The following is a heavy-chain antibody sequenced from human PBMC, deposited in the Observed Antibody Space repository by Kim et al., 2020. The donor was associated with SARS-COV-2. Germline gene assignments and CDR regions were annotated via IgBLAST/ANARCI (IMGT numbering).Heavy chain of an antibody. D-gene: IGHD2-21*02. V-gene: IGHV3-11*06. J-gene: IGHJ4*02. Sequence: SVKGRFTISRDNAKNSLYLQMNSLRAEDTAVYYCARDPAYCGGDCYSNYWGQGTLVTVSS. CDR3: ARDPAYCGGDCYSNY.